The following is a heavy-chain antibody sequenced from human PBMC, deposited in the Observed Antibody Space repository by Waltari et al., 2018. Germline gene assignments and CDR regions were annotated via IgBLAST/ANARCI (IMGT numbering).Heavy chain of an antibody. CDR2: IFPADSDT. CDR3: ARQSSQSLDY. D-gene: IGHD6-6*01. Sequence: VQLVQSGAEVKKPGASVKVSCKASGYTFTGYYMHWVRQLPGKGLEWMVIIFPADSDTRYSPSFQGQVTISVDKSVSTAYLQWSSLKASDTAMYYCARQSSQSLDYWGQGTLVTVSS. J-gene: IGHJ4*02. CDR1: GYTFTGYY. V-gene: IGHV5-51*01.